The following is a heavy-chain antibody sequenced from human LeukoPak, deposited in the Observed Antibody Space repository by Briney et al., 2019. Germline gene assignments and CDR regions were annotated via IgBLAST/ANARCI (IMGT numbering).Heavy chain of an antibody. CDR1: GGTFTNYA. J-gene: IGHJ4*02. V-gene: IGHV1-69*04. CDR2: IIPILGKG. D-gene: IGHD6-19*01. Sequence: GASVKVSCKASGGTFTNYAISWVRQAPGQGLEWMGRIIPILGKGNYAQNFQGRVTITADKSTSTTYMELSSLRSEDTAVYYCARDGAPEVGSGWYYFDSWGQGTLVTVSS. CDR3: ARDGAPEVGSGWYYFDS.